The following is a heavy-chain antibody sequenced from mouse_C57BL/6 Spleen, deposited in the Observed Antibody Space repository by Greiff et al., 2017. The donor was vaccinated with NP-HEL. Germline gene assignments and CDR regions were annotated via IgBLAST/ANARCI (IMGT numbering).Heavy chain of an antibody. CDR1: GYTFTDYY. J-gene: IGHJ4*01. V-gene: IGHV1-26*01. CDR3: ARGCYGGYHGYVDY. D-gene: IGHD1-1*02. Sequence: EVKLQQSGPELVKPGASVKISCKASGYTFTDYYMNWVKQSHGKSLEWIGDINPNNGGTSYNQKFKGKATLTVDKSSSTAYMELRSLTSEDSAVYDCARGCYGGYHGYVDYWGQGTSVTVSS. CDR2: INPNNGGT.